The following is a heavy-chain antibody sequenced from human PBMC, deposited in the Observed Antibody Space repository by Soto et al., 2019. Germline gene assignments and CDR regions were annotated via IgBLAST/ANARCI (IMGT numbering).Heavy chain of an antibody. V-gene: IGHV3-23*01. Sequence: EVQLLESGGGLVQPGGSLRLSCAASGFTFSSYAMSWSRQPPGKGPEWVSGISGSGGSTYYADSVKGRFTISRDNSKNTLYLQMNSLRAEDTAVYYCAKNEYSSSKWGQGTLVTVSS. D-gene: IGHD6-6*01. CDR3: AKNEYSSSK. CDR2: ISGSGGST. J-gene: IGHJ4*02. CDR1: GFTFSSYA.